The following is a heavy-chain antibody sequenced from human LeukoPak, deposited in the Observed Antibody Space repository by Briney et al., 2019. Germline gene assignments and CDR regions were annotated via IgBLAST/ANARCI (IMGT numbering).Heavy chain of an antibody. CDR1: GGSISSSSYY. J-gene: IGHJ4*02. Sequence: PSETLSLTCTVSGGSISSSSYYWGWIRQPPGKGLEWIGSIYYSGSTYYNPSLKSRVTISVDTSKNQFSLKLSSVTAADTAVYYCARASLGDSSGYFEWGQGTLVTVSS. D-gene: IGHD3-22*01. V-gene: IGHV4-39*01. CDR2: IYYSGST. CDR3: ARASLGDSSGYFE.